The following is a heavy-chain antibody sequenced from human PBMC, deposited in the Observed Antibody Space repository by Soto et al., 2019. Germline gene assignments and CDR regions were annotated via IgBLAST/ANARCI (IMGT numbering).Heavy chain of an antibody. CDR2: IYPGDSDT. Sequence: LGESLKISCKGSGYSFTIYWIGWVRQMPGKGLECMGFIYPGDSDTTYSPSFQGHVTISADKYSSTAYLQWSSLKASDTAMYYCARVDSSGCSEYWGQGTLVTVLL. J-gene: IGHJ4*02. V-gene: IGHV5-51*01. CDR1: GYSFTIYW. CDR3: ARVDSSGCSEY. D-gene: IGHD6-25*01.